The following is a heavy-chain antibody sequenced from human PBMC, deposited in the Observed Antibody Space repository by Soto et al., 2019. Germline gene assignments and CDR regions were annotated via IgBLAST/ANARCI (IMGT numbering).Heavy chain of an antibody. CDR1: GFTFTNSA. D-gene: IGHD3-10*01. V-gene: IGHV1-18*01. CDR3: ARGVGSGTYYNQYNWFDP. Sequence: GASVKVSCKASGFTFTNSAVQWVRQARGQGLEWMGWINAYNGNTNHAQKLQGRVTMTTDTSTSTAYMELRSLRSDDTAVYYCARGVGSGTYYNQYNWFDPWGQGTLVTVSS. J-gene: IGHJ5*02. CDR2: INAYNGNT.